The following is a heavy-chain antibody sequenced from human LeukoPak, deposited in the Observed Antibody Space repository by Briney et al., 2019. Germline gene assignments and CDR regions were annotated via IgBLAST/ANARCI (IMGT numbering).Heavy chain of an antibody. CDR1: EFTFSSYA. J-gene: IGHJ3*02. CDR2: ISDDGSNK. D-gene: IGHD2-2*03. CDR3: ARVDDLDAFDM. Sequence: GGSLRLSCAASEFTFSSYAMHWVRQAPGKGLEWVAVISDDGSNKYYADSVKGRFTISRDNSKNTLYLQMNSLRAEDTAVYYCARVDDLDAFDMWGQGTMVTVSS. V-gene: IGHV3-30*04.